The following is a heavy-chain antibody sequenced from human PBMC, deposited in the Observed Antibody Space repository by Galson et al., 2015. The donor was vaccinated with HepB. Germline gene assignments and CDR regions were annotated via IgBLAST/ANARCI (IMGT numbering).Heavy chain of an antibody. Sequence: SVKVSCKASGYTFTGYYMHWVRQAPGQGLEWMGWINPNSGGTNYAQKFQGRVTMTRDTSISTAYMELSRLRSDDTAVYYCARKGEEGATYPDYWGQGTLVTVSS. CDR2: INPNSGGT. V-gene: IGHV1-2*02. CDR1: GYTFTGYY. J-gene: IGHJ4*02. CDR3: ARKGEEGATYPDY. D-gene: IGHD1-26*01.